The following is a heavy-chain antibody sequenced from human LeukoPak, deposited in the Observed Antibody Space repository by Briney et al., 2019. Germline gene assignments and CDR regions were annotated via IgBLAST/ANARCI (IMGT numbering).Heavy chain of an antibody. CDR2: ISSGSSTI. Sequence: PGGSLRLSCAASGFTFSTYSMNWVRQAPGKGLEWLSYISSGSSTIYYADSVKGRFTISRDNARNSLFLQMNSLRAEDTALNYCARGSKGTMYNFDYWGQGTLVTVSS. J-gene: IGHJ4*02. CDR1: GFTFSTYS. D-gene: IGHD3-3*01. CDR3: ARGSKGTMYNFDY. V-gene: IGHV3-48*04.